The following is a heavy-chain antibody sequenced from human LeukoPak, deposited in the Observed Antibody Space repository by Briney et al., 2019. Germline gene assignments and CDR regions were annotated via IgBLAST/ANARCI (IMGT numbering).Heavy chain of an antibody. D-gene: IGHD6-13*01. CDR2: IYTSGST. V-gene: IGHV4-61*02. CDR1: GGSISSGSYY. J-gene: IGHJ6*03. CDR3: ARTTEAHSWRTRYYDYYMDV. Sequence: PSETLSLTYTVSGGSISSGSYYWSWIRQPAGKGLEWIGRIYTSGSTNYNPSLKSRVTISVDTSKDQFSLKLSSVTAADTAVYYCARTTEAHSWRTRYYDYYMDVWGKGTTVTVSS.